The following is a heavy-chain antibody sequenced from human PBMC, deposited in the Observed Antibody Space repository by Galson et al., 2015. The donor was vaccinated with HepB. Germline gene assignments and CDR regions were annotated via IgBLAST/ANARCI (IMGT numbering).Heavy chain of an antibody. J-gene: IGHJ3*02. CDR1: GGTFSSYA. V-gene: IGHV1-69*13. CDR3: ARDSWVAATRLGAFDI. Sequence: SVKVSCKASGGTFSSYAISWVRQAPGQGLEWMGGIIPIFGTANYAQKFQGRVTITADESTSTAYMELSSLRSEDTAVYYCARDSWVAATRLGAFDIWGQGTMVTVSS. D-gene: IGHD2-15*01. CDR2: IIPIFGTA.